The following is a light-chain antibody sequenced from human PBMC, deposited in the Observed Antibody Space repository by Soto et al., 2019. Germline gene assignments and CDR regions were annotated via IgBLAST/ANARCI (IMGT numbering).Light chain of an antibody. CDR3: VLYMGGGILPV. J-gene: IGLJ3*02. Sequence: QTVVTQEPSFSVSPGGTVTLTCGLSSGSVSTNYYPSWYQQTPGQSPRTLIYSTDIRSSGVPDRFSGSILGNKAALTITGAQADDESGYFCVLYMGGGILPVFGRGTKLTVL. CDR1: SGSVSTNYY. CDR2: STD. V-gene: IGLV8-61*01.